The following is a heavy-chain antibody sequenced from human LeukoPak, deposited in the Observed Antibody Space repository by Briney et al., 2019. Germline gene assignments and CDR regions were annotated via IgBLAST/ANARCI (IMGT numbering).Heavy chain of an antibody. CDR1: GFTFSSYD. D-gene: IGHD1-26*01. CDR3: AKDSHSETYFDS. V-gene: IGHV3-23*01. J-gene: IGHJ4*02. Sequence: GGSLRLSCAASGFTFSSYDMSWVRQAPGKGLEWVSAVSGSGGSTYYADSVKGRFTISRDNSKSTLFLQMNSLRAEDTAVYYCAKDSHSETYFDSWGRGTLVTVSS. CDR2: VSGSGGST.